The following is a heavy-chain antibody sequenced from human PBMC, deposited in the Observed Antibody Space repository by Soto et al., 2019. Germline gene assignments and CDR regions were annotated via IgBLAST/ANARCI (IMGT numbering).Heavy chain of an antibody. CDR1: GGTFSSYA. CDR2: LIPIFGTA. J-gene: IGHJ4*02. CDR3: ARGTYYYDSSGYYYGFDY. D-gene: IGHD3-22*01. Sequence: QVQLVQSGAEVKKPGSSVKVSCKASGGTFSSYAISWVRQAPGQGLEWMGGLIPIFGTANYAQKFQGRVTITADESTSTAYMELSSLRSEDTAVYYCARGTYYYDSSGYYYGFDYWGQGTLVTVSS. V-gene: IGHV1-69*01.